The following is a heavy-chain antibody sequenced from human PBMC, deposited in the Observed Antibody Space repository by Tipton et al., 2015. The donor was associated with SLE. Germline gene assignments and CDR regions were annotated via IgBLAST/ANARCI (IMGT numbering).Heavy chain of an antibody. Sequence: QVQLVQSGAEVKKPGASVKVSCKASGYTFTSYYMHWVRQAPGQGLEWMGIINPTGGSTSYAQKFQGRVTMTRDTSTSTVYMELSSLRSVDTAVYYCARDGADYSNPWEDFDIWGQGTMVTVSS. CDR1: GYTFTSYY. V-gene: IGHV1-46*01. D-gene: IGHD4-11*01. CDR2: INPTGGST. CDR3: ARDGADYSNPWEDFDI. J-gene: IGHJ3*02.